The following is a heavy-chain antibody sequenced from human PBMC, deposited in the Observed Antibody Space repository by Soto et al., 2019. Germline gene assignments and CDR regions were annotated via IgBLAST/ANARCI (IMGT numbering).Heavy chain of an antibody. J-gene: IGHJ2*01. CDR2: IYYSGST. Sequence: PSETLSLTCSVSGDSLHSYYWSWIRQPPGKGLEWIGYIYYSGSTNCNPSLKSRVTISVDTSKNQFSLKLSSVTAADTAVYYCARFNWYFDLWGRGTLVTVS. CDR3: ARFNWYFDL. V-gene: IGHV4-59*08. CDR1: GDSLHSYY.